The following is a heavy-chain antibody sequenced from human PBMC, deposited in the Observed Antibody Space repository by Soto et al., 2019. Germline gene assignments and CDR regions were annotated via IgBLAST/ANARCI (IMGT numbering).Heavy chain of an antibody. D-gene: IGHD3-10*01. V-gene: IGHV2-5*02. Sequence: QITLKESGPPLVKPTQTLTLTCTFSGFSLTTSGVGVGWIRQPPGKALECLTLIYWDDDKRYIPSLQSRLSITKDTSKNQVVLTMTNMDPVDTATYYCAHIPSYYQYDWFDPWGQGTLVTVSS. CDR2: IYWDDDK. CDR3: AHIPSYYQYDWFDP. J-gene: IGHJ5*02. CDR1: GFSLTTSGVG.